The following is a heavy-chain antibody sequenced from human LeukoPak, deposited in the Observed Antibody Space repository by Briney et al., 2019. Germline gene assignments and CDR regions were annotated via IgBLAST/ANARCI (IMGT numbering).Heavy chain of an antibody. CDR3: AREVDAAAAYNWFDP. CDR2: IYYSGTT. V-gene: IGHV4-59*12. Sequence: SETLSLTCTVSGGSISSYYWSWIRQPPGKGLEWIGTIYYSGTTYYNPSLKSRVTISVDTSKSQFSLRLSSVTAADTAVYYCAREVDAAAAYNWFDPWGQGTLVTVSS. J-gene: IGHJ5*02. CDR1: GGSISSYY. D-gene: IGHD2-2*01.